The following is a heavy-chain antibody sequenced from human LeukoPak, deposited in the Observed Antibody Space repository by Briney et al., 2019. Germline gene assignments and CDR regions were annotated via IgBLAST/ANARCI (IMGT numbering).Heavy chain of an antibody. CDR1: GGTFSSYA. CDR3: ARDQGIGDASDI. Sequence: SVKVSCKASGGTFSSYAISWVRQAPGQGLEWMGRINVILDTANYAQKFQGRVTITADISTSTSYMEPSSLRSEDTAVYYCARDQGIGDASDIWGQGTMVTVSS. J-gene: IGHJ3*02. V-gene: IGHV1-69*04. CDR2: INVILDTA.